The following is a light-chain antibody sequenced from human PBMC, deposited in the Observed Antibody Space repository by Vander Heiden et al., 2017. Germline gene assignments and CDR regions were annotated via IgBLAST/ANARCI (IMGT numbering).Light chain of an antibody. CDR2: DAS. Sequence: EIVLTQSPATLSLSPRERATLSCRASQSVSSYLAWYQPKPGQEPRFPIYDASNRATGIPARFSGSGSGTDFTLTISSLEPEDFAVYYCQQRSNWPPVLTFGGGTKVEIK. CDR3: QQRSNWPPVLT. CDR1: QSVSSY. J-gene: IGKJ4*01. V-gene: IGKV3-11*01.